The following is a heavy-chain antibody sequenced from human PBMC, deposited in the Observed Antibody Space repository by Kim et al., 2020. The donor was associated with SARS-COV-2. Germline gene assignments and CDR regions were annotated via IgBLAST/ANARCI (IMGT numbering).Heavy chain of an antibody. D-gene: IGHD3-10*01. Sequence: GVTSYAQNFQGRVTMTRDTSISTAYMELTRLTTDDTAVYYCARGDSGNGYWGQGTLVTVSS. CDR2: GVT. J-gene: IGHJ4*02. CDR3: ARGDSGNGY. V-gene: IGHV1-2*02.